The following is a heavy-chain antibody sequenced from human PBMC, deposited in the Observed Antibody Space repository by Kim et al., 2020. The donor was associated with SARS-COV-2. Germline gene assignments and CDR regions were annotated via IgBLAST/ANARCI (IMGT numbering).Heavy chain of an antibody. V-gene: IGHV3-48*03. CDR3: ARIGYCSGGTCI. CDR1: GFTFSSYE. J-gene: IGHJ4*02. D-gene: IGHD2-15*01. CDR2: ISVSGTT. Sequence: GGSLRLSCAASGFTFSSYEMNWVRQAPGKGLEWVSYISVSGTTHYADSVKGRFTISRDNAKNSLYLQMNSLRAEDTAVYYCARIGYCSGGTCIWGQGTLVTVSS.